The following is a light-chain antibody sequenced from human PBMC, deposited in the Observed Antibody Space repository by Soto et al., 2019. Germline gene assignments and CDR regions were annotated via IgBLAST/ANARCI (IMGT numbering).Light chain of an antibody. CDR1: SSDVGGYNY. CDR3: SSYPILNTLV. CDR2: DVT. Sequence: QSALTQPASVSGSPGQSITISCTGASSDVGGYNYVSWYQQHPGKSPKLIICDVTNRPSGVSTRFSGSKSGNTASLTISGLQAEDEADYYCSSYPILNTLVFGTGTKVTVL. J-gene: IGLJ1*01. V-gene: IGLV2-14*01.